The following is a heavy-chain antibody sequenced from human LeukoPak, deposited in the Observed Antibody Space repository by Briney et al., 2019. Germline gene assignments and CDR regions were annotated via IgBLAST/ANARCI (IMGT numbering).Heavy chain of an antibody. CDR1: GGTFSSYA. J-gene: IGHJ3*02. CDR3: AGYRLGRPAFAFDI. D-gene: IGHD6-6*01. V-gene: IGHV1-69*06. Sequence: GASVKVSCKASGGTFSSYAISWVRQAPGQGLEWMGGIIPIFGTANYAQKFQGRVTITADKSTSTAYMELSSLRSEDTAVYYCAGYRLGRPAFAFDIWGQGTMVTVSS. CDR2: IIPIFGTA.